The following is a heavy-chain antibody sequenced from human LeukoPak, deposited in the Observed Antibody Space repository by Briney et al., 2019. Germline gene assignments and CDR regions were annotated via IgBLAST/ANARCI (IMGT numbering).Heavy chain of an antibody. CDR2: MNPNNGNT. J-gene: IGHJ4*02. CDR3: ARDNPQDFGVVISNDY. CDR1: GYTFTSYD. D-gene: IGHD3-3*01. V-gene: IGHV1-8*03. Sequence: GASVKVSCKASGYTFTSYDINWVRQAPGQGLEWMGWMNPNNGNTGYAQKFQGRVTITADESTRTAYMELSSLRSEDTAVYYCARDNPQDFGVVISNDYWGQGTLVTVSS.